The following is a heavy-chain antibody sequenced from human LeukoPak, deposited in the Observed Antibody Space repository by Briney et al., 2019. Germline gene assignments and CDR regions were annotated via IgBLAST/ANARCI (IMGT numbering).Heavy chain of an antibody. CDR1: GGSISSGGYY. V-gene: IGHV4-31*03. J-gene: IGHJ4*02. CDR2: IYYSGST. D-gene: IGHD3-10*01. Sequence: SQTLSLTCTVSGGSISSGGYYWSWIRQHPGKGLEWIGYIYYSGSTYYNPSLKSRVTISVDTSKNQSSLKLSSVTAADTAVYYCARKRREGKLWFNRGNFDYWGQGTLVTVSS. CDR3: ARKRREGKLWFNRGNFDY.